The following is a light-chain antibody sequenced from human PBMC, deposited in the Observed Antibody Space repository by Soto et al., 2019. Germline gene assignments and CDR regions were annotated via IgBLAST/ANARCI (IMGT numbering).Light chain of an antibody. CDR3: TQAVYLPIT. J-gene: IGKJ5*01. CDR2: LGS. CDR1: QSLLHSNGYTF. Sequence: SPHSLPVTPGEPASITCRSSQSLLHSNGYTFLDWYLQKPGQSPQLLISLGSNRASGVPDRFSGSGSGTDFTLKISRVEEEDVRLYYSTQAVYLPITFAQ. V-gene: IGKV2-28*01.